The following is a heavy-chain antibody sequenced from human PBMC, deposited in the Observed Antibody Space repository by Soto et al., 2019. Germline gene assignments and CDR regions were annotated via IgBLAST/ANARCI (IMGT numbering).Heavy chain of an antibody. V-gene: IGHV1-69*13. CDR3: ARAWGYCSGGSCYSPLDYYYYGMDV. CDR2: IIPIFGTA. Sequence: GASVKVSCKASGGTFSSYAISWVRQAPGQGLEWMGGIIPIFGTANYAQKFQGRVTITADESTSTAYMELSSLRSEDTAVYYCARAWGYCSGGSCYSPLDYYYYGMDVWGQGTTVTVSS. D-gene: IGHD2-15*01. CDR1: GGTFSSYA. J-gene: IGHJ6*02.